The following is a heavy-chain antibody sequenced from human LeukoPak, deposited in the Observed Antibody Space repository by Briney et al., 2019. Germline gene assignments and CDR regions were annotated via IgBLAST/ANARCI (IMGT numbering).Heavy chain of an antibody. CDR3: ARAGDIVVVVAEHDAFDI. J-gene: IGHJ3*02. D-gene: IGHD2-15*01. CDR1: GFTFSSYA. V-gene: IGHV3-30*04. Sequence: GRSLRLSCAASGFTFSSYAMHWVRQAPGKGLEWVAVISYDRSNKYYADSVKGRFTISRDNSKNTLYLQMNSLRAEDTAVYYCARAGDIVVVVAEHDAFDIWGQGTMVTVSS. CDR2: ISYDRSNK.